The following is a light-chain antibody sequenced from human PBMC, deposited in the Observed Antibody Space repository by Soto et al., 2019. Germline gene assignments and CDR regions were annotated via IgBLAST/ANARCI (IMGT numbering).Light chain of an antibody. CDR3: QQYGSSPPRYT. CDR1: QSVSSTY. V-gene: IGKV3-20*01. Sequence: EIELTQSPGTLSLSPGERATLSCRASQSVSSTYLAWYQQKGGQAPKLLIYAASSRATGIPDRFSGSGSGPDFTLTISIVEPEDFAVYYCQQYGSSPPRYTFGQGTKREIK. CDR2: AAS. J-gene: IGKJ2*01.